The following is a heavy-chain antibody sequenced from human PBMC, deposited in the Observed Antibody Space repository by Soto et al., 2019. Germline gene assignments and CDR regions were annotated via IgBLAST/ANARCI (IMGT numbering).Heavy chain of an antibody. D-gene: IGHD5-12*01. J-gene: IGHJ4*02. V-gene: IGHV4-59*08. CDR3: ARSYSDYVMGHFDY. CDR2: MSYSGST. Sequence: SETLSLTCTVSRVSISGYYWSWIRQPPGKGLEWIGFMSYSGSTNYNPSLKSRVTISIDTSKNQFSLKLSSVTAADTAVYYCARSYSDYVMGHFDYWGQGTLVTVSS. CDR1: RVSISGYY.